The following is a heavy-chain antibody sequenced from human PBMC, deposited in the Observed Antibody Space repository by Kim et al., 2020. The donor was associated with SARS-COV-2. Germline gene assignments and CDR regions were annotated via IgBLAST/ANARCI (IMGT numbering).Heavy chain of an antibody. J-gene: IGHJ6*02. CDR2: IGGSGGSI. Sequence: GGSLRLSCAASGFTFSSSAMNWVRQAPGKGLEWVATIGGSGGSIHYADSVKGRFSISRDNSNNMVNLQLDSLRADDTAIYYCAKPLRCYFYYGMDVWGQG. CDR1: GFTFSSSA. D-gene: IGHD2-8*01. V-gene: IGHV3-23*01. CDR3: AKPLRCYFYYGMDV.